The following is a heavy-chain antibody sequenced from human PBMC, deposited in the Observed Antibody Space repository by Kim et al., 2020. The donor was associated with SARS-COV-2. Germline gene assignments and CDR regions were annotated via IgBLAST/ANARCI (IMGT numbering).Heavy chain of an antibody. CDR2: IRSKANSYAT. Sequence: GGSLRLSCAASGFTFSGSAMHWVRQASGKGLEWVGRIRSKANSYATAYAASVKGRFTISRDDSKNTAYLQMNSLKTEDTAVYYCTRIWGAQGEYYYYGMDAWGQGTTVTVS. CDR1: GFTFSGSA. V-gene: IGHV3-73*01. J-gene: IGHJ6*02. D-gene: IGHD3-16*01. CDR3: TRIWGAQGEYYYYGMDA.